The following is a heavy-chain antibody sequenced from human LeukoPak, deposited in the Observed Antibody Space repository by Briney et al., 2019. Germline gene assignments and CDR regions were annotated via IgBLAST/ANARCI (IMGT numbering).Heavy chain of an antibody. J-gene: IGHJ4*02. V-gene: IGHV4-61*02. CDR2: IYTSGST. CDR1: GGSISSGSYY. D-gene: IGHD3-3*01. Sequence: SETLSLTCTVSGGSISSGSYYWSWTRQPAGKGLEWIGRIYTSGSTNYNPSLKSRVTISVDTSKNQFSLKLSSVTAADTAVYYCARASYYDFWSGYEGYFDYWGQGTLVTVSS. CDR3: ARASYYDFWSGYEGYFDY.